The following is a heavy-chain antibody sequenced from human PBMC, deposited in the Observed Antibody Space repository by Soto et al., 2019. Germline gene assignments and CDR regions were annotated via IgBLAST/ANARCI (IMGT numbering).Heavy chain of an antibody. V-gene: IGHV4-31*03. J-gene: IGHJ5*02. CDR3: ARDQRSWYNWFDP. CDR1: GGSISSGGYY. D-gene: IGHD6-13*01. Sequence: QVQLQESGPGLVKPSQTLSLTCTVSGGSISSGGYYWSWIRQHPGKGLEWIGYIYYSGSTYYNPSLKSRVTISVDTSKNQFALKLSSVTAADTAVYYCARDQRSWYNWFDPWGQGTLVTVSS. CDR2: IYYSGST.